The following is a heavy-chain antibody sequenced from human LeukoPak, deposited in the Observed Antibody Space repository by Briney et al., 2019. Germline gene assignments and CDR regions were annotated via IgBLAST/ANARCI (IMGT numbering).Heavy chain of an antibody. D-gene: IGHD6-13*01. J-gene: IGHJ6*03. Sequence: GGSLRLSCAASGFTFSSYGTHWVRQAPGKGLEWVAFIRYDGSNKYYADSVKGRFTISRDNSKNTLYLQMNSLRAEDTAVYYCAKRHSSSWYVGYYYXYMDXWXXXTTVTIS. V-gene: IGHV3-30*02. CDR2: IRYDGSNK. CDR1: GFTFSSYG. CDR3: AKRHSSSWYVGYYYXYMDX.